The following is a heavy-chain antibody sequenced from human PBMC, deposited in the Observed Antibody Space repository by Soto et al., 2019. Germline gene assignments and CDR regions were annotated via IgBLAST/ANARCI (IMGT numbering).Heavy chain of an antibody. Sequence: EVQLVESGGGLVQPGGSLRLSCAASGFTFSSYSMNWVRQAPGKGLEWVSYISSSSSTIYYADSVKGRFTISRDNAKNSLYLQMNSLRDEDTAVYYCAREKLGYCSGGSCFHYYYGMDVWGQGTTVTVSS. D-gene: IGHD2-15*01. J-gene: IGHJ6*02. CDR2: ISSSSSTI. CDR1: GFTFSSYS. V-gene: IGHV3-48*02. CDR3: AREKLGYCSGGSCFHYYYGMDV.